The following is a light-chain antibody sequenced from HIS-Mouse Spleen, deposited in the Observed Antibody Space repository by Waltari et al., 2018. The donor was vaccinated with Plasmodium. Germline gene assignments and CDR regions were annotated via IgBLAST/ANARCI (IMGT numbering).Light chain of an antibody. CDR1: SSDVGGYNY. V-gene: IGLV2-11*01. Sequence: QSALTQPRSVSGSPGPSVTISCTGTSSDVGGYNYVSWYQQHPGKAPKRMIYDVSKRPSGVPYRLSGSKSGNTASLTISGLQAEDEADYYFCSYAGSYTYVFGTGTKVTVL. CDR2: DVS. J-gene: IGLJ1*01. CDR3: CSYAGSYTYV.